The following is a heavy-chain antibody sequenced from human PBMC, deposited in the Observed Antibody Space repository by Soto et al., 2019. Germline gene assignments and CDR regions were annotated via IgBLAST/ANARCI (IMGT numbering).Heavy chain of an antibody. Sequence: SATLSLTCTVSGGSINNNYWSWIRQPPGKGLEWIGYIYSSGSTYYNPSLKSRGTISVATSKTQFSLKLTSVTAADTAVYYCASSEFHWGQGTLVTVSS. CDR1: GGSINNNY. D-gene: IGHD3-10*01. V-gene: IGHV4-4*08. CDR2: IYSSGST. J-gene: IGHJ4*02. CDR3: ASSEFH.